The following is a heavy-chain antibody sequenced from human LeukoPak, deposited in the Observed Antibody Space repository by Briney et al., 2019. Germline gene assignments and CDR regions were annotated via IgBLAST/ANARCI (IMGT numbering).Heavy chain of an antibody. CDR2: IYTSGST. J-gene: IGHJ3*02. CDR1: GSSISSYC. V-gene: IGHV4-4*07. D-gene: IGHD6-19*01. Sequence: KPSETLSLTCTVSGSSISSYCWSWIRQPAGKGLEWIGRIYTSGSTNYNPSLKSRVTMSVDTSKNQFSLKLSSVTAADTAVYYCASHSSGWYREAFDIWGQGTMVTVSS. CDR3: ASHSSGWYREAFDI.